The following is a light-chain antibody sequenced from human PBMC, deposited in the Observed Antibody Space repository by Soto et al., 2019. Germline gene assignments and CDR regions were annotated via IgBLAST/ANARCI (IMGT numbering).Light chain of an antibody. J-gene: IGKJ1*01. CDR2: GAS. CDR3: QQYGSSPWT. V-gene: IGKV3-20*01. Sequence: EVVLTQSPCTLSLSPGERSTLSCMSSQSVSSSYLAWYQQKPGQAPRLLIYGASSRATGIPDRFSDSGSGTDFTLTISRLEPEDFAVYYCQQYGSSPWTFGQGTKVDIK. CDR1: QSVSSSY.